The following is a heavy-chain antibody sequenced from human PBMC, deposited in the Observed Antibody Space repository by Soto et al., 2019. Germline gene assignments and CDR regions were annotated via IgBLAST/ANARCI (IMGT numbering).Heavy chain of an antibody. Sequence: QVKLMESGGDVVQPGKSLRLACEASGFAFETYAMHWVRQAPGKGLECVAVISFDGTNTYYADSVKGRFTFSRDNSKNTLHLQLNILIPEETAVYYCARDHLYCNDGNCCRVYNGMDVWGQGTTGTGSS. D-gene: IGHD2-8*02. CDR3: ARDHLYCNDGNCCRVYNGMDV. V-gene: IGHV3-30*04. CDR2: ISFDGTNT. J-gene: IGHJ6*02. CDR1: GFAFETYA.